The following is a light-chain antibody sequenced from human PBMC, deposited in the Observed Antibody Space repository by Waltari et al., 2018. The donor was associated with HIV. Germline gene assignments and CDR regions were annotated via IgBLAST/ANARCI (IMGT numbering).Light chain of an antibody. Sequence: QSALTQPPSASGSPGQSVTISCTGTSIDIVGYNYVSWYQQHPGKAPKLIMTEVTKRPSGVPDRFSGSKSGNTASLTVSGLQAEDEAHYYCSSYAPTNNFYVLFGGGTALTVL. V-gene: IGLV2-8*01. CDR3: SSYAPTNNFYVL. J-gene: IGLJ2*01. CDR1: SIDIVGYNY. CDR2: EVT.